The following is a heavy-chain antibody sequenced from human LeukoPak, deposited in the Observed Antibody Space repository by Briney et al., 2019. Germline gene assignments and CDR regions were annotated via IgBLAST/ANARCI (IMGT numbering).Heavy chain of an antibody. CDR2: INHSGST. CDR1: GGSFSGYY. J-gene: IGHJ6*03. CDR3: ARSPYYYYYYMDV. V-gene: IGHV4-34*01. Sequence: SETLSLTCAVYGGSFSGYYWSWIRQPPGEGLEWIGEINHSGSTNYNPSLKSRVTISVDTSKNQFSLKLSSVTAADTAVYYCARSPYYYYYYMDVWGKGTTVTVSS.